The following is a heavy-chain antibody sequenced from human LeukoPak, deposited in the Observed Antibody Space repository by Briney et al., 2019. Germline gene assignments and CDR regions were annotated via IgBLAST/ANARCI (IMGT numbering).Heavy chain of an antibody. D-gene: IGHD3-22*01. CDR2: IIPIFGTA. Sequence: ASVKVSCKASGYTFRQYSISWVRQAPGQGLEWMGGIIPIFGTANYAQKFQGRVTITADESTSTAYMELSSLRSEDTAVYYCARAGYYDSSAHARYYFDYWGQGTLVTVSS. CDR3: ARAGYYDSSAHARYYFDY. J-gene: IGHJ4*02. CDR1: GYTFRQYS. V-gene: IGHV1-69*13.